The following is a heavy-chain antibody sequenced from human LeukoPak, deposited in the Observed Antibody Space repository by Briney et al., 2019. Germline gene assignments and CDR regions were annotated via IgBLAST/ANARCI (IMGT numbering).Heavy chain of an antibody. D-gene: IGHD3-22*01. CDR2: IYYSGNT. CDR1: GRSISSSSYY. Sequence: SETLSLTCTVSGRSISSSSYYWGWIRQPPGKGLEWIGSIYYSGNTYYHPSLKSRVTIYVDTSKNQFSLKLSSVTAADTAVYYCARQDYYTRFDPWGQGTLVTVSS. CDR3: ARQDYYTRFDP. J-gene: IGHJ5*02. V-gene: IGHV4-39*01.